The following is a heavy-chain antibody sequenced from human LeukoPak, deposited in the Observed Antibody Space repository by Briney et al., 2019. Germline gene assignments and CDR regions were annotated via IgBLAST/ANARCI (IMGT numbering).Heavy chain of an antibody. D-gene: IGHD3-22*01. CDR3: ASLFHYYDSSPTDY. V-gene: IGHV1-18*01. CDR1: GGTFSSYA. CDR2: ISAYNGNT. Sequence: ASVKISCKASGGTFSSYAISWVRQAPGQGLEWMGWISAYNGNTNYAQKLQGRVTMTTDTSTSTAYMELRSLRSDDTAVYYCASLFHYYDSSPTDYWGQGTLVTVSS. J-gene: IGHJ4*02.